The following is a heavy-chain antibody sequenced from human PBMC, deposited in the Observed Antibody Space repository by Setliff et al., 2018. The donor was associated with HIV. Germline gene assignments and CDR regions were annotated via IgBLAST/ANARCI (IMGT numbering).Heavy chain of an antibody. D-gene: IGHD2-8*01. CDR1: GGSITSADYY. V-gene: IGHV4-61*10. J-gene: IGHJ3*02. CDR3: ARYKCINFAFVGFDI. Sequence: PSETLSLTCTVSGGSITSADYYWTWIRQPAGKGLEWIGSIHYSGITHYNPSLKSRLTMSVDTSKNQVSLKLTSVNAADTAVYYCARYKCINFAFVGFDIWGQGTVVTVSS. CDR2: IHYSGIT.